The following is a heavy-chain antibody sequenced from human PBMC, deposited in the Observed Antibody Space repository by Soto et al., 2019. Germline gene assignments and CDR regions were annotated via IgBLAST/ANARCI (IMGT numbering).Heavy chain of an antibody. V-gene: IGHV3-74*01. CDR3: ARVGVGAYYFDD. CDR2: INRDGTKT. D-gene: IGHD1-26*01. J-gene: IGHJ4*02. CDR1: GFSFNSYG. Sequence: EVQLVESGGGLVQPGGSLRLSCAASGFSFNSYGMHWFRQVQGKGLAGVSRINRDGTKTSYADSVKGRFTIARDNAKDTLYLEMISLRPEDTAMYYCARVGVGAYYFDDWCQGTLVTVSS.